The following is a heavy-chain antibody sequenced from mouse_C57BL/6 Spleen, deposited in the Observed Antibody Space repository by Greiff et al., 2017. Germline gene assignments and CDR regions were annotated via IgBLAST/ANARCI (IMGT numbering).Heavy chain of an antibody. V-gene: IGHV1-53*01. CDR1: GYTFTSYW. Sequence: QVQLQQSGTELVKPGASVKLSCKASGYTFTSYWMHWVKQRPGQGLEWIGNINPSNGGTNYNEKFKSKATLTVDKSSSTAYMQLSSLTSEDSAVYYCAREIYYGDYFDYWGQGTTLTVSS. CDR3: AREIYYGDYFDY. D-gene: IGHD1-1*01. J-gene: IGHJ2*01. CDR2: INPSNGGT.